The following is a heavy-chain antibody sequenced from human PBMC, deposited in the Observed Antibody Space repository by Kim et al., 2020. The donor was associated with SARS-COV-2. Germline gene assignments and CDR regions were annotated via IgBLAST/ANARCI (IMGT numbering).Heavy chain of an antibody. J-gene: IGHJ4*02. V-gene: IGHV4-34*01. Sequence: SETLSLTCAVYGGSFSGYYWSWIRQPPGKGLEWIGEINHSGSTNYNPSLKSRVTISVDTSKNQFSLKLSSVTAADTAVYYCARAHNWNYYYYWGQGTLVTVSS. CDR1: GGSFSGYY. D-gene: IGHD1-1*01. CDR3: ARAHNWNYYYY. CDR2: INHSGST.